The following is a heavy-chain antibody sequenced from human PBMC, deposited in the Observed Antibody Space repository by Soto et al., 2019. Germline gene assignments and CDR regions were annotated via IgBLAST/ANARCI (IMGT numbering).Heavy chain of an antibody. D-gene: IGHD2-15*01. CDR2: INHSGST. V-gene: IGHV4-34*01. J-gene: IGHJ4*02. Sequence: PSETLSLTCAVYGGSFSGYYWSWIRQPPGKGLEWIGEINHSGSTNYNPSLKSRVTISVDTSKNQSSLKLSSVTAADTAVYYCARGLRQYCSGGSCYSSDYWGQGTLVTVSS. CDR3: ARGLRQYCSGGSCYSSDY. CDR1: GGSFSGYY.